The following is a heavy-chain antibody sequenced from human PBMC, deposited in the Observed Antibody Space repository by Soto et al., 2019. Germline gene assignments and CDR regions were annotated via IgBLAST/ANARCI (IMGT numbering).Heavy chain of an antibody. J-gene: IGHJ6*02. CDR3: SRDISRRQTYYGMDV. V-gene: IGHV1-46*01. CDR2: FNPAKGRT. Sequence: ASVKVSCKASGYRFISYYVHWVRQAPGQGLEWIAVFNPAKGRTTYAETFHGRITITTYTSTSTLFMELSSLRSEDTAVYFCSRDISRRQTYYGMDVWGQGTTVTVSS. CDR1: GYRFISYY. D-gene: IGHD2-21*01.